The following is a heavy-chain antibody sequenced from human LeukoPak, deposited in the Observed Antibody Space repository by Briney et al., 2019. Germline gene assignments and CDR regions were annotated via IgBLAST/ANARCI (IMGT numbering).Heavy chain of an antibody. CDR2: IKSKTDGGTT. J-gene: IGHJ4*02. CDR1: GFTFSNAW. D-gene: IGHD3-9*01. V-gene: IGHV3-15*01. CDR3: TTESYYDILTGYFFDY. Sequence: PGESLRLSCAASGFTFSNAWMSWVRQAPGKGLEWVGRIKSKTDGGTTDYAAPVKGRFTISRDDSKNTLYLQMNSLKTEDTAVYYCTTESYYDILTGYFFDYWGQGTLVTVSS.